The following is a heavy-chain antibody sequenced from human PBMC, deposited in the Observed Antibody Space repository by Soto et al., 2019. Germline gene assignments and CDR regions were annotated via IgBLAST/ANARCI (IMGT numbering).Heavy chain of an antibody. Sequence: PSETLSLTCAVYGGPFSGYYLSRTLQPPGKGLEWIGEINHSGSTNYNPSLKSLVTISVDTSKNQFSLKLSSVTAADTAVYYWARGWRFCIGGSCSAGNRVGLAEYSQHRGQGTLVPVSS. D-gene: IGHD2-15*01. CDR3: ARGWRFCIGGSCSAGNRVGLAEYSQH. CDR2: INHSGST. J-gene: IGHJ1*01. CDR1: GGPFSGYY. V-gene: IGHV4-34*01.